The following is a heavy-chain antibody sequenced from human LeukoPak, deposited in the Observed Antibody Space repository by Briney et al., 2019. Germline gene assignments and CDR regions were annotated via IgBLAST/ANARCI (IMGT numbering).Heavy chain of an antibody. CDR2: IRSKANSYAT. D-gene: IGHD3-10*01. CDR1: GFTFSSYG. Sequence: QPGGSLRLSCAASGFTFSSYGMHWVRQASGKGLEWVGRIRSKANSYATAYAASVKGRFTISRDDPKNTAYLQMNSLKTEDTAVYYCTRLGYYYGSGSPNQYWGQGTLVTVSS. CDR3: TRLGYYYGSGSPNQY. J-gene: IGHJ4*02. V-gene: IGHV3-73*01.